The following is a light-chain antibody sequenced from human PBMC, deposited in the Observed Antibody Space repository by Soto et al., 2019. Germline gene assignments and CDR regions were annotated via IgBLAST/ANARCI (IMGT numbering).Light chain of an antibody. V-gene: IGLV2-14*01. CDR1: SSDIGGYDF. J-gene: IGLJ3*02. CDR3: NSYSSSSKL. Sequence: QSVLTQPASVSGSPGQSITISCTGTSSDIGGYDFVSWYQQHPGKAPKVLIYEVNNRPSGVSHRFSGSKSGNTASLTISGLQAEDEADYYCNSYSSSSKLFGGGTKLTVL. CDR2: EVN.